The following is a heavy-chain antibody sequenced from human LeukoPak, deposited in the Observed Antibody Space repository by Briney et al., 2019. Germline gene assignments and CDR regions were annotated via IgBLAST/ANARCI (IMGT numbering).Heavy chain of an antibody. Sequence: PGGSLRLSCTTSGLIFGDYAMSWVRQAPGKGLEWVGFVRSESYGGTTEYTASVKGRFTISRDNAKNSLYLQMNSLRAEDTAVYYCARDRGGAYDFWSGYYTGYFDYWGQGTLVPVSS. CDR3: ARDRGGAYDFWSGYYTGYFDY. J-gene: IGHJ4*02. V-gene: IGHV3-49*04. CDR2: VRSESYGGTT. D-gene: IGHD3-3*01. CDR1: GLIFGDYA.